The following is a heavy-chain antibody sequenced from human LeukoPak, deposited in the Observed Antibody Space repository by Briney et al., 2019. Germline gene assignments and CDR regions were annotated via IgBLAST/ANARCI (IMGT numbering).Heavy chain of an antibody. CDR2: MNPNSGNK. Sequence: ASVKVSCKASGYSFTNFDINWVRQAPGQGLEWVGWMNPNSGNKGYAQKFQGGVTMTMNTSITTAYMELSGLRSEDTAVYYCARGPQWRGDYYYMDVWGRGTTVTVSS. CDR1: GYSFTNFD. J-gene: IGHJ6*03. D-gene: IGHD6-19*01. V-gene: IGHV1-8*01. CDR3: ARGPQWRGDYYYMDV.